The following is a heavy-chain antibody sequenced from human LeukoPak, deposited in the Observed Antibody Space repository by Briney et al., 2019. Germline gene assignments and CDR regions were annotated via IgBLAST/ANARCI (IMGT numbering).Heavy chain of an antibody. CDR3: AKANPPVYDSSGYYP. J-gene: IGHJ5*02. CDR2: ISGSGGST. D-gene: IGHD3-22*01. CDR1: GFTFSSYA. V-gene: IGHV3-23*01. Sequence: GGSLRLSCAASGFTFSSYAMSWVRQAPGKGLEWVSAISGSGGSTYYADSVKGRFTISRDNSKSTLYLQMNSLRAEDTAVYYCAKANPPVYDSSGYYPWGQGTLVTVSS.